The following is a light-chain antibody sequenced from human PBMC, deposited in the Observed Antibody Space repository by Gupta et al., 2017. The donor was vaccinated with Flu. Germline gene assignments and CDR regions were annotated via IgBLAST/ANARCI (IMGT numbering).Light chain of an antibody. CDR3: NSRDSSGEHHV. Sequence: SSELNQDPAVSVALGQTVRLTCQGDSLRTSFASWYQQKPGQAPVVVIHGMNNRPSGIPDRFSGSRSGSTASLTITGAQAEDEADYYCNSRDSSGEHHVLGTGTKVTVL. CDR2: GMN. V-gene: IGLV3-19*01. J-gene: IGLJ1*01. CDR1: SLRTSF.